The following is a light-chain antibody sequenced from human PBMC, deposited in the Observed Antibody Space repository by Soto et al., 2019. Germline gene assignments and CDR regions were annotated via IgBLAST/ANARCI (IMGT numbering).Light chain of an antibody. V-gene: IGLV2-14*01. J-gene: IGLJ2*01. CDR1: SSDVGGYNY. CDR3: SSYTSSSVV. CDR2: DVS. Sequence: QSALTQPASVSGCPGQSITISCTGTSSDVGGYNYVSWYQQHPGKAPQLMIYDVSNRPSGVSNRFSGSKSGNTASLTISGLQSEVEADYYCSSYTSSSVVFGGGTKVTVL.